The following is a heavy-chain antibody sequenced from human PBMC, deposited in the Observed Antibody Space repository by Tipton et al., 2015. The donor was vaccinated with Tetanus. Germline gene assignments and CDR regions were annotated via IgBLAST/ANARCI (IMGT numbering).Heavy chain of an antibody. J-gene: IGHJ4*02. Sequence: TLSLTCGVSGDSITRGPYYWSWIRQSPGKGLEWMGNVHKNGSTNYNPSLKSRLTMSLDSSKNQFSLRLTSVTTADTAVYFCARDAGDSGYWGQGAQVTVSS. CDR1: GDSITRGPYY. CDR2: VHKNGST. D-gene: IGHD2-21*02. V-gene: IGHV4-61*01. CDR3: ARDAGDSGY.